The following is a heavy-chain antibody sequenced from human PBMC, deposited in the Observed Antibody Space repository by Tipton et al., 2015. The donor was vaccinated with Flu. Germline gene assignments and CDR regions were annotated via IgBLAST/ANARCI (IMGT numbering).Heavy chain of an antibody. CDR1: RFTFSSYE. Sequence: SLRLSCVASRFTFSSYEMNWVRQAPGKGLEWISYITSSGSTMYYADSVKGRFTISRDNAKNSLYLQMNSLRAEDTAVYYCARDTEVLHDFWSGSDPDAFDVWGQGTMVTVSS. CDR2: ITSSGSTM. D-gene: IGHD3-3*01. V-gene: IGHV3-48*03. J-gene: IGHJ3*01. CDR3: ARDTEVLHDFWSGSDPDAFDV.